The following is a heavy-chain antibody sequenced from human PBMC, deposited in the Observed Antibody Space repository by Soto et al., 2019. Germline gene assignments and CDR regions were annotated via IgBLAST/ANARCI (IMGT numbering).Heavy chain of an antibody. V-gene: IGHV3-30*14. Sequence: RLSCAASGFTFSSYAMHWVRQAPGKGLEWVAVISYDGSNKYYADSVKGRFTISRDNSKNKIFLELNGLTVDDTAVYYCARAREPEYSSSIFFDYWGRGTVVTVSS. J-gene: IGHJ4*01. CDR3: ARAREPEYSSSIFFDY. D-gene: IGHD6-6*01. CDR2: ISYDGSNK. CDR1: GFTFSSYA.